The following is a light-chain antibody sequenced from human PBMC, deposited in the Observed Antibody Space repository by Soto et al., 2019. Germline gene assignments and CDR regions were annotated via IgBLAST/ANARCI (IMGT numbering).Light chain of an antibody. V-gene: IGKV3-20*01. CDR1: QSFSSSH. CDR3: QQYGSSPTP. Sequence: IVLTQSPGTLSLSPGERATLSCRASQSFSSSHLAWYQQKPGQAPRLLSYGASSRATGIPARFSGSASGTEFTLTISRLEPEDFEVYYCQQYGSSPTPFGQGTKVDI. J-gene: IGKJ1*01. CDR2: GAS.